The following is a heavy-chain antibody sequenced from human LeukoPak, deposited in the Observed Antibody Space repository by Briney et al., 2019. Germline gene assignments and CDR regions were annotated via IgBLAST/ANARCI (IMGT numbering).Heavy chain of an antibody. V-gene: IGHV3-30*18. CDR2: ISYDGSNK. Sequence: GGSLRLSCAASGFTFSSYGMHWVRQAPGKGLEWVAVISYDGSNKYYADSVKGRFTISRDNSKNTLYLQMNSLRAEDTVVYYCAKSADWLSKVYYYYYGMDVWGQGTTVTVSS. D-gene: IGHD3-9*01. CDR1: GFTFSSYG. J-gene: IGHJ6*02. CDR3: AKSADWLSKVYYYYYGMDV.